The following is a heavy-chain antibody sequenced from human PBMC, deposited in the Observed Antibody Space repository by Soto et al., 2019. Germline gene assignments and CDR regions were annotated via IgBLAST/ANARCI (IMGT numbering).Heavy chain of an antibody. CDR1: GFTFSSYA. CDR2: ISGSGGSA. Sequence: GGSLRLSCAASGFTFSSYAMSWVRQAPGKGLGWVSAISGSGGSAYYADSVKGRFTISRDNSKNTLYLQMNSLRAEDTAVYYCAKGAYYDSSGSPGYWGQGTLVTVSS. V-gene: IGHV3-23*01. J-gene: IGHJ4*02. D-gene: IGHD3-22*01. CDR3: AKGAYYDSSGSPGY.